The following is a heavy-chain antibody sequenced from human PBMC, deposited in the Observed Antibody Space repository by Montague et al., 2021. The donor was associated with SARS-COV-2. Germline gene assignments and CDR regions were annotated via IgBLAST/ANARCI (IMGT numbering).Heavy chain of an antibody. CDR2: ISSSSSYT. D-gene: IGHD3-9*01. CDR3: ARQGRYFDWLLMARGHQRTEGVDY. V-gene: IGHV3-11*03. CDR1: GFTFSDYY. J-gene: IGHJ4*02. Sequence: SLRLSCSASGFTFSDYYMSWIRQAPGKGLEWVSYISSSSSYTNYXDPVKGRFTISRDNAKNSLYLQMNSLRAEDTAVYYCARQGRYFDWLLMARGHQRTEGVDYWGQGTLVTVSS.